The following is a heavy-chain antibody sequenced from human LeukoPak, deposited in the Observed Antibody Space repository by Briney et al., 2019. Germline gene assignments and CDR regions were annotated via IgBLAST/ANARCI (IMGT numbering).Heavy chain of an antibody. Sequence: ASVNVSCTASGYTFTSYYMHWVRQAPGQGLEWMGIINPSGGSTSYAQKFQGRVTMTRDTSTSTVYMELSSLRSEDTAVYYCASDYGGTLLDYWGQGTLVTVSS. D-gene: IGHD4-23*01. V-gene: IGHV1-46*01. CDR3: ASDYGGTLLDY. CDR1: GYTFTSYY. CDR2: INPSGGST. J-gene: IGHJ4*02.